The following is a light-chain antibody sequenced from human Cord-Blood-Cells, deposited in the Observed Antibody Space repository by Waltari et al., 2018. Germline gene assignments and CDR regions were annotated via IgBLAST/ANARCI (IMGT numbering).Light chain of an antibody. CDR2: AAS. CDR1: QSISSY. Sequence: DIQMTQSPSSLSASVGDRVTITCRASQSISSYLNWYQQKPGKAHKLLIYAASSLQSGVPSRFSGSGSGTDFTLTISSLQPEDFATYYCQQSYSTPYTFDQGTKLEIK. J-gene: IGKJ2*01. CDR3: QQSYSTPYT. V-gene: IGKV1-39*01.